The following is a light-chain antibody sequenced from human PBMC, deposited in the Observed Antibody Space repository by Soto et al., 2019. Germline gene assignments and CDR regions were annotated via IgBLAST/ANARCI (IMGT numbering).Light chain of an antibody. CDR1: SSDVGAYNY. Sequence: QSALTQPPSASGSPGQSVTISCTGTSSDVGAYNYVSWYQQYPGKAPQLMIYEVTKRPSGVPDRFSGSKSGNTASLTVSGLQAEDEADYYCSSYAGINNLGLFVTGTKVTVL. CDR2: EVT. J-gene: IGLJ1*01. V-gene: IGLV2-8*01. CDR3: SSYAGINNLGL.